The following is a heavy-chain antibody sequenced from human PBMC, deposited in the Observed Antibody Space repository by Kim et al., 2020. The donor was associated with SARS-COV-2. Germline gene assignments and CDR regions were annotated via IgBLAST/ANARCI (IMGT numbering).Heavy chain of an antibody. CDR3: ARGSPVYYDILTGYYRDY. CDR2: IKPSGGST. CDR1: GYTFTSYY. J-gene: IGHJ4*02. Sequence: ASVKVSCKASGYTFTSYYMHWVRQAPGQGLEWMGIIKPSGGSTSYAQKFQGRVTMTRDTYTSTVYMELSSLRSEDTAVYYCARGSPVYYDILTGYYRDYWGQGTLVTVSS. D-gene: IGHD3-9*01. V-gene: IGHV1-46*01.